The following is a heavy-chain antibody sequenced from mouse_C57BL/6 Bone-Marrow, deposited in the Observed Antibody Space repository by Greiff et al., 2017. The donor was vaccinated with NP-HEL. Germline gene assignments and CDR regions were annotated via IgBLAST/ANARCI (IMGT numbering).Heavy chain of an antibody. Sequence: DVKLQESGGGLVQPGGSLSLSCAASGFTFTDYYMSWVRQPPGKAVEWLGFIRNKANGYTTEYSASVKGRFTISRDNSQSILYLQMNALRAEDSATYYCARYSRSWFAYWGQGTLVTVSA. V-gene: IGHV7-3*01. CDR3: ARYSRSWFAY. CDR1: GFTFTDYY. CDR2: IRNKANGYTT. J-gene: IGHJ3*01.